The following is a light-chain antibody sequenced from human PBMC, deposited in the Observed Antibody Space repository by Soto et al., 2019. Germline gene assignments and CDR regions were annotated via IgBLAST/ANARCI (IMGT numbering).Light chain of an antibody. Sequence: EIVLSQSPAAVSLSPGERATLSCRASQSVSSYLAWYQQKPGQAPRLLIYGAFSRATGIPDRFSGSGSGTDFTLTISSLQSEDSAFYYCQQYNKWPITFGQGTRLE. CDR3: QQYNKWPIT. J-gene: IGKJ5*01. CDR1: QSVSSY. V-gene: IGKV3D-15*01. CDR2: GAF.